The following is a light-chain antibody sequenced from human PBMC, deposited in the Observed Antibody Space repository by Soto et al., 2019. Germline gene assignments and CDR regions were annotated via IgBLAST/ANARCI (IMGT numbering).Light chain of an antibody. CDR3: QQSASSPPYT. CDR2: GAV. CDR1: QSVSNSY. V-gene: IGKV3-20*01. Sequence: EVVMTQSPGTLSLSPGERATLSCRASQSVSNSYLAWYQHKPGQAPRLLIYGAVSRATGIPDRFSGSGSGTDFTLTISRLEPADFAVYYCQQSASSPPYTFSRVTMVYIK. J-gene: IGKJ2*01.